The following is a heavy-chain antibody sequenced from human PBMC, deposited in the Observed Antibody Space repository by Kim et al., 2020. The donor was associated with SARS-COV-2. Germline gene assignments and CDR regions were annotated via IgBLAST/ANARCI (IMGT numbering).Heavy chain of an antibody. V-gene: IGHV3-33*08. Sequence: GGSLRLSCAASGFTFSSYGMHWVRQAPGKGLEWVAVIWFDGSKKYYADSVKGRFTISRDNSKNTLSLQLNRLRAEDTAVYYCARDRGGNPVLSAFDIWGQGTMVTVSS. D-gene: IGHD2-15*01. CDR1: GFTFSSYG. CDR3: ARDRGGNPVLSAFDI. J-gene: IGHJ3*02. CDR2: IWFDGSKK.